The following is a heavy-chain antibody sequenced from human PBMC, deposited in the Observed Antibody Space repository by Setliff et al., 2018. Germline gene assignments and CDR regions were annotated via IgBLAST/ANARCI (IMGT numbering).Heavy chain of an antibody. CDR2: VGYNGNT. Sequence: PSETLSLTCTVSGGSISSYYWSWIRQPPGKGLEWIGYVGYNGNTHYNPSLNSRVTMSVDTSKNQFSLKLNSLTAADTAVYYCATLTGDRGVDYWGQGRLVTVSS. CDR3: ATLTGDRGVDY. D-gene: IGHD7-27*01. V-gene: IGHV4-59*08. CDR1: GGSISSYY. J-gene: IGHJ4*02.